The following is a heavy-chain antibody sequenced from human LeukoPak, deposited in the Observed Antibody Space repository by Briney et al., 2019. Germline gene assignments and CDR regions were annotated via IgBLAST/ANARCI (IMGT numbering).Heavy chain of an antibody. CDR1: QFTFSNYW. CDR2: IKPDGSDK. J-gene: IGHJ4*02. D-gene: IGHD2-15*01. CDR3: ARDSRMRI. Sequence: GGSLRLSCVASQFTFSNYWMTWVRQAPGKGLEWVANIKPDGSDKYYVKSVEGRFTISRDNGKNSLSLQMNSLRAEDTAVYYCARDSRMRIWGQGTLVTVSS. V-gene: IGHV3-7*05.